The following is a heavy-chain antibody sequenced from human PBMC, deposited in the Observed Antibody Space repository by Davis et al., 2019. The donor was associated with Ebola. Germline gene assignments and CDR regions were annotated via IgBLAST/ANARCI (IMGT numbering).Heavy chain of an antibody. Sequence: GESLKISCAASGFTFSSYSMNWVRQAPGKGLEWVANIKQDGSEKYYVDSVKGRFTISRDNAKNSLYLQMNSLRAEDTAVYYCARDLRPHSGYDPFDYWGQGTLVTVSS. CDR3: ARDLRPHSGYDPFDY. D-gene: IGHD5-12*01. J-gene: IGHJ4*02. CDR1: GFTFSSYS. V-gene: IGHV3-7*01. CDR2: IKQDGSEK.